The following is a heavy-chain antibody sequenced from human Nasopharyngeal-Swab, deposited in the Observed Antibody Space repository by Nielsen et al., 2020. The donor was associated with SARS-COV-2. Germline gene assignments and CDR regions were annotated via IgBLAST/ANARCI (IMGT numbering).Heavy chain of an antibody. CDR3: ARDRAPYCGGDCYSLNY. Sequence: GESLKISCAASGFTFSSYSMNWVRQAPGKVLEWVSSISSSSSTIYYADSVKGRFTISRDNAKNSLYLQMNSLRDEDTAVYYCARDRAPYCGGDCYSLNYWGQGTLVTVSS. J-gene: IGHJ4*02. CDR2: ISSSSSTI. D-gene: IGHD2-21*02. CDR1: GFTFSSYS. V-gene: IGHV3-48*02.